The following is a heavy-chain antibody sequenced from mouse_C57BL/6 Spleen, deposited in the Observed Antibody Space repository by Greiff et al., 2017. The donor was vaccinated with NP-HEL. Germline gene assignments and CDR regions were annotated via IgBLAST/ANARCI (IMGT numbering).Heavy chain of an antibody. CDR1: GYTFTSYT. CDR3: PIPAMDY. V-gene: IGHV1-4*01. CDR2: INPSSGYT. J-gene: IGHJ4*01. Sequence: VQLQQSGAELARPGASVKMSCKASGYTFTSYTMHWVKQRTGQGLEWIGYINPSSGYTKYNQKFKDKATLTADKSSSTAYMQLSSLTSEDSAVYYCPIPAMDYWGQGTSVTVSS.